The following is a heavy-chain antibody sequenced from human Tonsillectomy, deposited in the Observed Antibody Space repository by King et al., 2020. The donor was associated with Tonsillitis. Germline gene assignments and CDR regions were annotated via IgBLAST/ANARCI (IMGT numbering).Heavy chain of an antibody. CDR2: ISWNSGST. Sequence: VQLVESGGGLVQPGRSLRLSCAASGFTFDDYAMHWVRQAPGKGLEWVSGISWNSGSTGYADSVQGRFTISRDNAKNSLYLQMNSLRAEDTAVYYCAKDNGYRAVAGAFDIWGQGTMVTVSS. D-gene: IGHD6-19*01. CDR1: GFTFDDYA. CDR3: AKDNGYRAVAGAFDI. V-gene: IGHV3-9*01. J-gene: IGHJ3*02.